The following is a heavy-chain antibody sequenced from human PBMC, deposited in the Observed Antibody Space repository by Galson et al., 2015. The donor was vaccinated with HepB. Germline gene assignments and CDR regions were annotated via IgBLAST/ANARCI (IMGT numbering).Heavy chain of an antibody. Sequence: SLRLSCAASGFTFSSYAMSWVRQAPGKGLEWVAAISGSGGSTYYADSVKGRFTISRDNSKNTLYLQMNSLRAEDTAVYYCAKDPSPLFPGSGSSHEYFQHWGQGTLVTVSS. V-gene: IGHV3-23*01. D-gene: IGHD3-10*01. CDR2: ISGSGGST. J-gene: IGHJ1*01. CDR1: GFTFSSYA. CDR3: AKDPSPLFPGSGSSHEYFQH.